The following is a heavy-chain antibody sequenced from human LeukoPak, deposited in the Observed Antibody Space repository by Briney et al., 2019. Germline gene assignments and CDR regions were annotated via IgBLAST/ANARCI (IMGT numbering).Heavy chain of an antibody. CDR3: AKPSSGWYYFDY. CDR1: GFTFIGSA. J-gene: IGHJ4*02. V-gene: IGHV3-53*04. CDR2: IYSGGST. D-gene: IGHD6-19*01. Sequence: GGSLTLSCAASGFTFIGSAICWVRQAPGKGLEWVSVIYSGGSTYYADSVKGRFTISRHNSKNTLYLQMNSLRAEDTAVYYCAKPSSGWYYFDYWGQGTLVTVSS.